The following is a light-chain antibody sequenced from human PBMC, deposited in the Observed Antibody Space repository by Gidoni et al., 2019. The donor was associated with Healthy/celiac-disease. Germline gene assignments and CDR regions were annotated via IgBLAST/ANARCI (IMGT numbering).Light chain of an antibody. CDR2: AAS. CDR3: QKYNSAPPLT. V-gene: IGKV1-27*01. CDR1: QGISNY. J-gene: IGKJ4*01. Sequence: DIQLTQSPSSLSASVGDRVTITCRASQGISNYLAWYQQNPGKVPKLLIYAASTLQSGVPSRFSGSGSGTDFTPTISSLQPEDVATYYCQKYNSAPPLTFGGGTKVEIK.